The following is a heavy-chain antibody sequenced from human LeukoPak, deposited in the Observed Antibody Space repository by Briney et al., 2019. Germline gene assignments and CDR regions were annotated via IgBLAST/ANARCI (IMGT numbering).Heavy chain of an antibody. CDR2: ISGTGGTT. CDR1: GFTFSSYA. J-gene: IGHJ3*02. D-gene: IGHD6-13*01. CDR3: AKDGIAATGAFDI. V-gene: IGHV3-23*01. Sequence: GGSLRLSCAASGFTFSSYAMSWVRQAAGRGLEWVSAISGTGGTTYYADSVKGRFTISRDKSSNTVFLQMNNLRAEDTAVYYCAKDGIAATGAFDIWGQGTVVIVSS.